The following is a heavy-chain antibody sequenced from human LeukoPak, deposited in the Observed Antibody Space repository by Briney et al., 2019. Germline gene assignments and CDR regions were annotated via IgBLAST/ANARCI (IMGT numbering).Heavy chain of an antibody. CDR1: GFTFTIYE. Sequence: GGSLRLSCAASGFTFTIYEVNWVRQAPGKGLEWVSYISSNGITIYYADSVRGRFTVSRDNAKNSLYLQMNSLRAEDTAIYYCARETDSTLFDYWGQGTLVTVSS. CDR2: ISSNGITI. J-gene: IGHJ4*02. CDR3: ARETDSTLFDY. V-gene: IGHV3-48*03. D-gene: IGHD2/OR15-2a*01.